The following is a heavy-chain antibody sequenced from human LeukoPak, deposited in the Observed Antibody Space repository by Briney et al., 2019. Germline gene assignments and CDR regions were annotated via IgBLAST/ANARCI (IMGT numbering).Heavy chain of an antibody. CDR2: INHSGST. CDR1: GGSFSGHY. J-gene: IGHJ4*02. CDR3: ARGRVAVAGGFDY. V-gene: IGHV4-34*01. Sequence: KPSETLSLTCAVYGGSFSGHYWSWIRQPPGKGLEWIGEINHSGSTNYNPSLKSRVTISVDTSKNQFSLKLSSVTAADTAVYYCARGRVAVAGGFDYWGQGTLVTVSS. D-gene: IGHD6-19*01.